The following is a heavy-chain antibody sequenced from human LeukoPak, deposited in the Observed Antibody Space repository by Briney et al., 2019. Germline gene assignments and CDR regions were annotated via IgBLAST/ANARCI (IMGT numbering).Heavy chain of an antibody. D-gene: IGHD2-2*01. V-gene: IGHV3-30*02. CDR1: GFTFCSYG. Sequence: GGSLRLSCAASGFTFCSYGMHWVRQAPGKGLEWVAFIRYDGSNKYYADSVKGRFTISRDNSKNTLYLQMNSLRAEDTAVYYCAKESIVVVQDYYYYYMDVWGKGTTVTVSS. CDR2: IRYDGSNK. J-gene: IGHJ6*03. CDR3: AKESIVVVQDYYYYYMDV.